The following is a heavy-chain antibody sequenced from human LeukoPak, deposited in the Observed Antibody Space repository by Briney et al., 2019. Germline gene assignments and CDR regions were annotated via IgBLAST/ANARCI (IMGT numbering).Heavy chain of an antibody. J-gene: IGHJ4*02. CDR2: IWYDGSNK. V-gene: IGHV3-33*01. D-gene: IGHD6-19*01. CDR1: GFTFSSYG. CDR3: AREHTPYGSGCTAAY. Sequence: GGSLRLSCAASGFTFSSYGMHWVRQAPGKGLEWVAVIWYDGSNKYYADSVKGRFTISRDNSKNTLYLQMNSLRAEDAAVYYCAREHTPYGSGCTAAYWGQGTLVTVSS.